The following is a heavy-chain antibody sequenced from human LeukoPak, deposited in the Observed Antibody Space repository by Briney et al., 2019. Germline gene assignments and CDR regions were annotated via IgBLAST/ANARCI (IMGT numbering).Heavy chain of an antibody. CDR3: ARATLSDYYFNY. CDR1: GYTFTSYG. Sequence: ASVKVSCKASGYTFTSYGISWVRQAPGQGLEWMGWISAYNGNTNYAQKLQGRVTMTTDTSTSTAYMELRSLRSDDTAVYFCARATLSDYYFNYWGQGTLVTVSS. CDR2: ISAYNGNT. J-gene: IGHJ4*02. V-gene: IGHV1-18*01.